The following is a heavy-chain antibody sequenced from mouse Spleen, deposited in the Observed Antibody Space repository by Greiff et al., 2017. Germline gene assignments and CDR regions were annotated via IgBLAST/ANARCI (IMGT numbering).Heavy chain of an antibody. V-gene: IGHV3-5*02. Sequence: EVQLQESGPGLVKPSQTVSLTCTVTGISITTGNYRWSWIRQFPGNKLEWIGYIYYSGTITYNPSLTSRTTITRDTSKNQFFLEMNSLTAEDTATYYCARDHGYYAMDYWGQGTSVTVSS. CDR1: GISITTGNYR. CDR2: IYYSGTI. CDR3: ARDHGYYAMDY. J-gene: IGHJ4*01.